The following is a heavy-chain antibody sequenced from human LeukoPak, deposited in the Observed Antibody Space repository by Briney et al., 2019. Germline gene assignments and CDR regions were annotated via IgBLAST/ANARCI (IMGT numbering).Heavy chain of an antibody. Sequence: ASVKVSCKVSGYTLTELSMHWVRQAPGKGLEWMGGFDPEDGETIYAQKFQGRVTMTEDTSTDTAYMELSSLRSEDTAVYYCATDLGGNWNSKPGVLWGQGALVTVSS. CDR1: GYTLTELS. CDR2: FDPEDGET. D-gene: IGHD1-7*01. V-gene: IGHV1-24*01. J-gene: IGHJ4*02. CDR3: ATDLGGNWNSKPGVL.